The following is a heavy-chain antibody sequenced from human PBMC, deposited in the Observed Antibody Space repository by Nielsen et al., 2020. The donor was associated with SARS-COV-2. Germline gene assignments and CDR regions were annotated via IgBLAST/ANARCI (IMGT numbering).Heavy chain of an antibody. D-gene: IGHD3-3*01. V-gene: IGHV4-30-2*03. CDR3: ATNYYDFWSGETPTAWFDP. CDR2: VYHSGST. Sequence: SETLSLTCAVSGDSMNTGGYSWSWIRQPPGKGLEYIGCVYHSGSTYYNPSLTSRVTISVDTSKNQFSLKLSSVTAADTAVYYCATNYYDFWSGETPTAWFDPWGQGTLVTVSS. CDR1: GDSMNTGGYS. J-gene: IGHJ5*02.